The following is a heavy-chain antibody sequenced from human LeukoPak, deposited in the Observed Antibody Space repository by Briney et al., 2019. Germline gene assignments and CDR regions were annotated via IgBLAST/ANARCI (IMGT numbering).Heavy chain of an antibody. D-gene: IGHD3-3*01. CDR3: AKDQTILGAFDI. Sequence: PGGSLRLSCAASGFTFSSYAMSWVRQAPGKGLEWVSAISGSGGSTYYADSVKGRFTISSDNSKNTLYLQMNSLRAEDTAVYYCAKDQTILGAFDIWGQGTMVTVSS. V-gene: IGHV3-23*01. CDR1: GFTFSSYA. CDR2: ISGSGGST. J-gene: IGHJ3*02.